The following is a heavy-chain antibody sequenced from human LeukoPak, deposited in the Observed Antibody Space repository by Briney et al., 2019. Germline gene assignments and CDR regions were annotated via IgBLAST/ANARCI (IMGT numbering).Heavy chain of an antibody. CDR1: GYTLTELS. D-gene: IGHD6-13*01. V-gene: IGHV1-24*01. J-gene: IGHJ4*02. Sequence: GASVKVSCKVSGYTLTELSMHWVRQAPGKGLEWMGSFDPEDDETIYAQKFQGRVTMTEDTSTNTAYMELSSLRSEDTAVYYCATDLQHLVLFAYWGQGTLVTVSS. CDR3: ATDLQHLVLFAY. CDR2: FDPEDDET.